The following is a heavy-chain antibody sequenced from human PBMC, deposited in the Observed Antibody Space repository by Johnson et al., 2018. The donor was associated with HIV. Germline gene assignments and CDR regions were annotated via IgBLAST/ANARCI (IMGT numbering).Heavy chain of an antibody. CDR1: GFTFSSYA. D-gene: IGHD6-6*01. Sequence: VQLVESGGGVVQPGRSLRLSCAASGFTFSSYAMHWVRQAPGKGLEWVAVISYDGSNKYYADSVKGRFTISRDNSKNTLYLQMNSLRAEDTAVDYCAREPRIAALRDAFDIWGQGTMVTASS. V-gene: IGHV3-30*04. J-gene: IGHJ3*02. CDR2: ISYDGSNK. CDR3: AREPRIAALRDAFDI.